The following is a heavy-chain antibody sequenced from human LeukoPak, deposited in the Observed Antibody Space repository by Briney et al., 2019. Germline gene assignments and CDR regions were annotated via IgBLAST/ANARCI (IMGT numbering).Heavy chain of an antibody. Sequence: GGSLRLSCAGSAFNFSDYGMGWVRQAPGKGLEWVAVITNDGSDKYYTDSVKGRFSISRDNSKNTPYLQMNSLRPEDTAIYFCAKVGGRSWFYFDNWGQGTVVTVSS. CDR3: AKVGGRSWFYFDN. CDR1: AFNFSDYG. V-gene: IGHV3-30*18. D-gene: IGHD6-13*01. CDR2: ITNDGSDK. J-gene: IGHJ4*02.